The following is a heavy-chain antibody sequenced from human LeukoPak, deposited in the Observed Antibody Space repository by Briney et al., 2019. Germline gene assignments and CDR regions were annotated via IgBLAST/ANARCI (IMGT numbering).Heavy chain of an antibody. D-gene: IGHD3-9*01. CDR1: GYTFTGYY. J-gene: IGHJ1*01. CDR3: ARTKEVLRYFDWLSRAEYFQH. CDR2: INPNSGGT. V-gene: IGHV1-2*02. Sequence: ASVKVSCKASGYTFTGYYMHWVRQAPGQGLEWMGWINPNSGGTNYAQKFQGRVTMTRDTSISTAYMELSRLRSDDTAVYYCARTKEVLRYFDWLSRAEYFQHWGQGTLVTVSS.